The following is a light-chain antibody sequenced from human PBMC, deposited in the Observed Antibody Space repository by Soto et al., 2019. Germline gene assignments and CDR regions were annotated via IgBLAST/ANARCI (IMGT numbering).Light chain of an antibody. Sequence: EIVMTQSPATLSVSPGDRATLSCRASQSVFSNVAWYQQRPGQAPRLLIYRASTRATGIPARFSGSGSGTEFTLTISSLQPDDFATYYCQQYNSYPITFGQGTRLEIK. J-gene: IGKJ5*01. CDR2: RAS. V-gene: IGKV3-15*01. CDR1: QSVFSN. CDR3: QQYNSYPIT.